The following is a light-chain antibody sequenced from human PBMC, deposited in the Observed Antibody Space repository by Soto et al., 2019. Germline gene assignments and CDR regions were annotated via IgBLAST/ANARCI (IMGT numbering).Light chain of an antibody. V-gene: IGKV3-11*01. Sequence: EIVMTQSPATLSVSPGERATLSFRASQSVSSNLAWYQQKPGQAPRLLIYDASKRATGIPARFSGSGFGTDYTLTISSLEPEDFAVYYCQQRSKWRTFGQGTKVDIK. CDR3: QQRSKWRT. J-gene: IGKJ1*01. CDR1: QSVSSN. CDR2: DAS.